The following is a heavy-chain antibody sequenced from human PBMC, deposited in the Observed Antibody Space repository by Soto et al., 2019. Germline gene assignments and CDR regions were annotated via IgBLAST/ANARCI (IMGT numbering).Heavy chain of an antibody. D-gene: IGHD2-21*01. CDR3: ERGHSKSAYDS. J-gene: IGHJ4*02. CDR1: GASFSGYY. Sequence: PSETLSLTGSVYGASFSGYYCSWIRQSPWKGLEWIGEIHHSGSTHYNPYLKSRLTFSIDESQSQFYMMVTSVTAADTALYFCERGHSKSAYDSSGQRSLVTFYS. CDR2: IHHSGST. V-gene: IGHV4-34*01.